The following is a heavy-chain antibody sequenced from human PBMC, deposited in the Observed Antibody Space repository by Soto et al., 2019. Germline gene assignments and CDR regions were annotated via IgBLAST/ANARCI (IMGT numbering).Heavy chain of an antibody. CDR2: IYHSGST. Sequence: PSETLSLTCAVSGGSISSGGYSRSWIRQPLGKGLEWIGYIYHSGSTYYNPSLKSRVTKSVDRPKNQFSLKLSSVTAADTAVYYCARGSSSRWYDAPFDYWGQGTLVTV. CDR3: ARGSSSRWYDAPFDY. D-gene: IGHD6-13*01. CDR1: GGSISSGGYS. J-gene: IGHJ4*02. V-gene: IGHV4-30-2*01.